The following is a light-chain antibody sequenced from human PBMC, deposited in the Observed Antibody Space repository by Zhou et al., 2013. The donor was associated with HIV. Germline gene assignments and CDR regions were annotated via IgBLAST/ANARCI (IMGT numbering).Light chain of an antibody. Sequence: DIQMTQSPSSLSASVGDRVTITCRASQGIRDYLAWYQHKPGKVPQLLIFGASTLQSGVPSRFSGSGSGTDFTLTISSLEPEDFAVYYCQQRSNWPALTFGGGTKVEIK. J-gene: IGKJ4*01. V-gene: IGKV1-27*01. CDR2: GAS. CDR1: QGIRDY. CDR3: QQRSNWPALT.